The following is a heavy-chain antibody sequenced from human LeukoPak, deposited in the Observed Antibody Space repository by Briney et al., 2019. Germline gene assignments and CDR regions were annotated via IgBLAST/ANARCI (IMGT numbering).Heavy chain of an antibody. CDR1: GFTFSGYY. V-gene: IGHV3-11*03. Sequence: GGSLRLSCAASGFTFSGYYMSWIRQAPGKGLEWVSYISSSSSYTNYADSVKGRFTISRDNAKNSLYLQMNSLRAEDTAVYYCARSYGDYVDYWGQGTLVTVSS. D-gene: IGHD4-17*01. J-gene: IGHJ4*02. CDR2: ISSSSSYT. CDR3: ARSYGDYVDY.